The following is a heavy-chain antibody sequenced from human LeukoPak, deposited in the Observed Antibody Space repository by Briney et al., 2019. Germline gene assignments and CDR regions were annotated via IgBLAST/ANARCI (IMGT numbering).Heavy chain of an antibody. J-gene: IGHJ4*02. D-gene: IGHD6-13*01. CDR3: ANQGGIAADY. CDR2: IYYSGST. CDR1: GGSISSSSYY. Sequence: SETLSLTCTVSGGSISSSSYYWGWIRQPPGKGLEWIGSIYYSGSTYYNPSLKSRVTISVDTSKNQFSLKLSSVTAADTAVYYCANQGGIAADYWGQGTLVTVSS. V-gene: IGHV4-39*01.